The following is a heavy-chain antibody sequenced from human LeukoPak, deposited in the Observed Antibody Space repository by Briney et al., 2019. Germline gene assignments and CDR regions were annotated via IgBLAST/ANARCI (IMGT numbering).Heavy chain of an antibody. CDR1: GYTFTGYY. Sequence: ASVKVSCKASGYTFTGYYILWVRQAPGQGLEWMGWINPNSGGTNYSQKFQGRVTMTRDTSISTAYMELSRLRSDDTAFYYCARDHSVTRGAYYFDYWGQGTLVTVSS. D-gene: IGHD5-24*01. V-gene: IGHV1-2*02. J-gene: IGHJ4*02. CDR3: ARDHSVTRGAYYFDY. CDR2: INPNSGGT.